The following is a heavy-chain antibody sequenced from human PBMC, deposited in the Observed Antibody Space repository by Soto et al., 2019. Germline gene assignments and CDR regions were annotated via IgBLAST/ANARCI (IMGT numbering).Heavy chain of an antibody. V-gene: IGHV3-23*01. D-gene: IGHD3-16*02. CDR2: ISGSGGST. CDR1: GFTFSSYA. Sequence: GGSLRLSCAASGFTFSSYAMSWVRQAPGKGLEWVSAISGSGGSTYYADSVKGRFTISRDNSKNTLYLQMNSLRAEDTAVYYCAKDPDYDYVWGSYHDYWGQGTLVTVSS. CDR3: AKDPDYDYVWGSYHDY. J-gene: IGHJ4*02.